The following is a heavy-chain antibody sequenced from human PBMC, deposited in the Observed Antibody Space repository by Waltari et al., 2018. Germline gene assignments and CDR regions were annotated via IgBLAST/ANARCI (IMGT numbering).Heavy chain of an antibody. CDR3: AKAWVIVIRWHALDI. V-gene: IGHV3-7*01. CDR2: VMQDGREK. D-gene: IGHD1-26*01. Sequence: EVQLVESGGGLVQPGGSLRLSCAASGFPFNYYWIGWVRQAPGKGLEWVASVMQDGREKFYVDSVKGRFAISRDNAKNSLHLQMNSLRAEDTAMYYCAKAWVIVIRWHALDIWGQGTMVTVSS. J-gene: IGHJ3*02. CDR1: GFPFNYYW.